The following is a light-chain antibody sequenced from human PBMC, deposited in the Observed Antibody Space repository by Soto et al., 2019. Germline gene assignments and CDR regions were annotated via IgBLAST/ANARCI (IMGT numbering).Light chain of an antibody. V-gene: IGKV1-39*01. Sequence: DIQMTQSPSSLSASVGDRVTITCRASQNISDSLNWYQHKPGQAPKLLIYAAFSLQSGVPSRFSGSGSETDFNLTISSLQPEDFASYFCQRSWTFGQGTKL. CDR2: AAF. J-gene: IGKJ2*01. CDR3: QRSWT. CDR1: QNISDS.